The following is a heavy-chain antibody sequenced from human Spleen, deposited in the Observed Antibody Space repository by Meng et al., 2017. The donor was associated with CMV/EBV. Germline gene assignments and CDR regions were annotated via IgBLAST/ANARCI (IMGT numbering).Heavy chain of an antibody. J-gene: IGHJ6*02. D-gene: IGHD2-2*01. CDR1: GGSLSDYY. Sequence: SETLSLTCAVYGGSLSDYYWSWIRQPPGKGLEWIGEINHSGSTNYNPSLKSRVTISIDTSKNQFSLKLSSVTAADTALYYCARALYCSTTSCYLGSYYDLLTSRSLYNFYGMDVWGQGATVTVSS. CDR2: INHSGST. V-gene: IGHV4-34*01. CDR3: ARALYCSTTSCYLGSYYDLLTSRSLYNFYGMDV.